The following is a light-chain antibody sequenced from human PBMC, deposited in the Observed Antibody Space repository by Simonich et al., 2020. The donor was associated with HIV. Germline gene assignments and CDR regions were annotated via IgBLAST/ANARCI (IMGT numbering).Light chain of an antibody. V-gene: IGLV2-14*01. CDR1: NSDVGGYNY. CDR3: SSYTGSTTLV. CDR2: DVT. J-gene: IGLJ2*01. Sequence: QSALTQPASVSGSPGQSITISCAGTNSDVGGYNYVSWYQQHPGKAPKLMIYDVTKRPSGVSNRFPGSKSGNTASLTISGLQADDDADYYCSSYTGSTTLVFGGGTKLTVL.